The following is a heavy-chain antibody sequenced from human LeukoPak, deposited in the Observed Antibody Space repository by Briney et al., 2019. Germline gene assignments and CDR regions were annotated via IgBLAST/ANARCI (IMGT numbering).Heavy chain of an antibody. J-gene: IGHJ4*02. Sequence: AGRSLRLSCAASGFTFDDYAMHWVRHAPGKGLEWVSGISWNSGSMGYADSVKGRFTISRDNAKNSLYLQMNSLRAEDTALYYCAKAGIAVARAFDYWGQGTLVTVSS. CDR3: AKAGIAVARAFDY. D-gene: IGHD6-19*01. CDR2: ISWNSGSM. V-gene: IGHV3-9*01. CDR1: GFTFDDYA.